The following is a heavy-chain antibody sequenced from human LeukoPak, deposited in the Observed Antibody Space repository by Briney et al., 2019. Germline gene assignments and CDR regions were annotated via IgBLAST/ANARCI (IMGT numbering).Heavy chain of an antibody. Sequence: ASVKVSCKASGYSFTGYYVHWVRQAPGRGLEWMGWISPNSGGSNSAQEFQGRVTMTRDTSISTAYMELIGLTSDDTAIYYCASRVDTDLDYWGQGTLVTVSS. CDR2: ISPNSGGS. CDR1: GYSFTGYY. CDR3: ASRVDTDLDY. J-gene: IGHJ4*02. D-gene: IGHD5-18*01. V-gene: IGHV1-2*02.